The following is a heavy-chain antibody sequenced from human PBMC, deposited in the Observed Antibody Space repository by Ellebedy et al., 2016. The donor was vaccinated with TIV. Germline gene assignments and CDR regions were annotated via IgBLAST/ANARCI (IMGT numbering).Heavy chain of an antibody. V-gene: IGHV3-74*01. CDR1: GFTFRSYW. D-gene: IGHD6-19*01. CDR2: LNSDGSST. CDR3: ARDQGWAVAGTTRFDY. J-gene: IGHJ4*02. Sequence: GESLKISCAASGFTFRSYWMHWVRQAPGKGLVWVSRLNSDGSSTVYADSVKGRFTISRDNAKNTLYLQMNSLRAEDTAVYYCARDQGWAVAGTTRFDYWGQGTLVTVSS.